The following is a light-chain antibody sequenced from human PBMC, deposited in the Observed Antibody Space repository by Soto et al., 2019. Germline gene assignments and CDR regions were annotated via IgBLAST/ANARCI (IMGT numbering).Light chain of an antibody. J-gene: IGLJ1*01. V-gene: IGLV2-14*01. CDR2: QVS. Sequence: QSVLTQPASVSGSPGQSITISCTGTSSDVGYYNYVSWFQQYPGKAPKVIIYQVSNRPSGVSNRFSGSKSGNTASLTISGLQAEGEADYYCSSYSRSGTLRYVFGIGTKV. CDR3: SSYSRSGTLRYV. CDR1: SSDVGYYNY.